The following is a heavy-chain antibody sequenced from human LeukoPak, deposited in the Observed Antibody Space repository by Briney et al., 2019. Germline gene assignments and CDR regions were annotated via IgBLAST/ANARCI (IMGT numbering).Heavy chain of an antibody. J-gene: IGHJ4*02. CDR2: IIPIFGTA. CDR3: ARAPGYQLLWYFDY. D-gene: IGHD2-2*01. CDR1: GGTFSSYA. V-gene: IGHV1-69*13. Sequence: VASVKVSCKASGGTFSSYAISWVRQAPGQGLEWMGGIIPIFGTANYAQKFQGRVTITADESTSTAYMELSSLRSEDTAVYYCARAPGYQLLWYFDYWGQGTLVTVSS.